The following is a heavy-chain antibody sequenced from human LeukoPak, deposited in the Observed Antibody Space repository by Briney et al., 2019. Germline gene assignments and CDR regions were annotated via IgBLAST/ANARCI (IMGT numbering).Heavy chain of an antibody. CDR1: GGSFSGYY. CDR2: INHSGST. J-gene: IGHJ4*02. V-gene: IGHV4-34*01. D-gene: IGHD1-26*01. CDR3: ARAHSGSLEIDY. Sequence: SETLSLAWAVYGGSFSGYYWSWIRQPPGKGLEWIGEINHSGSTNLNPSLKSRVPLSGDPSKNQFSLKLSSVTAADTAVYYCARAHSGSLEIDYWGQGTLVTVSS.